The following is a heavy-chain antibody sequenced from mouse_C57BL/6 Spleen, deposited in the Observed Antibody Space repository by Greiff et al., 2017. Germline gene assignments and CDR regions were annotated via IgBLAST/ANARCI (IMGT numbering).Heavy chain of an antibody. CDR3: AIGDYDYDGFAY. V-gene: IGHV1-74*01. CDR1: GYTFTSYW. J-gene: IGHJ3*01. Sequence: QVQLKQPGAELVKPGASVKVSCKASGYTFTSYWMHWVKQRPGQGLEWIGRIHPSDSDTNYNQKFKGKATLTVDKSSSTAYMQLSSLTSEDSAVYYCAIGDYDYDGFAYWGQGTLVTVSA. CDR2: IHPSDSDT. D-gene: IGHD2-4*01.